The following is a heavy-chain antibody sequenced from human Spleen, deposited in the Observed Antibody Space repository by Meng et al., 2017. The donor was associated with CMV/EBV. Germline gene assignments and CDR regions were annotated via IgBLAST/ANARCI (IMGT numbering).Heavy chain of an antibody. CDR3: ARSGSVVPAATIDY. Sequence: GSLRLSCTVSGYSISSGYYWGWIRQPPGKGLEWIGSIYHSGSTYYNPSLKSRVTISVDTSKNQFSLKLSSVTAADTAVYYCARSGSVVPAATIDYWGQGTLVTVSS. D-gene: IGHD2-2*01. CDR1: GYSISSGYY. CDR2: IYHSGST. V-gene: IGHV4-38-2*02. J-gene: IGHJ4*02.